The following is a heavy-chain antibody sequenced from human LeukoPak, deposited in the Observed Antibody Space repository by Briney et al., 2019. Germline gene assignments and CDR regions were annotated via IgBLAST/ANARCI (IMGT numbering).Heavy chain of an antibody. CDR3: ARSPYDSSGYSDAFDI. J-gene: IGHJ3*02. CDR2: ISYDGSNK. V-gene: IGHV3-30*04. D-gene: IGHD3-22*01. CDR1: GFTFSSYA. Sequence: PGRSLRLSCAASGFTFSSYAMHCVRQAPGKGLEWVAVISYDGSNKYYADSVKVRFTISRDNSKNTLYVQMNSLSAEDKAVYYCARSPYDSSGYSDAFDIWGQGTMVTVSS.